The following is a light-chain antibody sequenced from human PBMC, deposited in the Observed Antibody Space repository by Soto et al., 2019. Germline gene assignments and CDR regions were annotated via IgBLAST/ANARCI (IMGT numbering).Light chain of an antibody. CDR3: AAWDDSLNGRV. Sequence: QPVLTQPPSASGTPGQRVTISCSGSSSTIGSNTVNWYQQLPGTAPKLLIYRNNQRPSGVPDRFSGSKSGTSASLAISGLQSEDEADYYCAAWDDSLNGRVFGGGTKLTVL. J-gene: IGLJ2*01. CDR1: SSTIGSNT. CDR2: RNN. V-gene: IGLV1-44*01.